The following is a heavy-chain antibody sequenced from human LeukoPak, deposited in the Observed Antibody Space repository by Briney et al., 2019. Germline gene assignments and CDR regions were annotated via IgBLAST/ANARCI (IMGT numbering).Heavy chain of an antibody. D-gene: IGHD2-21*01. J-gene: IGHJ3*02. CDR3: ARGRHLFPDAFDI. V-gene: IGHV3-21*01. Sequence: GGSLRLSCAASGLTFSTYWMNWVRQAPGKGLEWVSSISSSSTYIYYADSVKGRFTISRDNAKNSLYLQMNSLRAEDTAVYYCARGRHLFPDAFDIWGQGTMVTVSS. CDR2: ISSSSTYI. CDR1: GLTFSTYW.